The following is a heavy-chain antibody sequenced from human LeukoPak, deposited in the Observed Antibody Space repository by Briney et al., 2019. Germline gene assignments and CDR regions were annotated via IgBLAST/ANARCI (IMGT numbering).Heavy chain of an antibody. CDR2: IKEDGSGK. CDR3: ARDWGAAGLWDY. J-gene: IGHJ4*02. V-gene: IGHV3-7*05. D-gene: IGHD6-13*01. Sequence: PAESLSLSCASSGFTFSNYWWSWVRQAPGKGLEWVGNIKEDGSGKDYVDSVKGRFTISRDNAKNSLYLQMNSLRAEDTAIYYCARDWGAAGLWDYWGQGTLVTVSS. CDR1: GFTFSNYW.